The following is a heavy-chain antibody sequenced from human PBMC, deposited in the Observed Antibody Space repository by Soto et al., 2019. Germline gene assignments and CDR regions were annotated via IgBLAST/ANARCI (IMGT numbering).Heavy chain of an antibody. CDR2: TSYDGSNN. D-gene: IGHD3-10*01. J-gene: IGHJ4*02. CDR1: GFTFRSYV. Sequence: QVQLVESGGGVVQPGTSLRLSCVGSGFTFRSYVIHWVRQAPGKGLEWVALTSYDGSNNFYGDSGKGRFTISRHNSRNTVDLQMHSLRFQHTALYYCARSGTKGGLDVWGQGTLVSVSS. CDR3: ARSGTKGGLDV. V-gene: IGHV3-33*05.